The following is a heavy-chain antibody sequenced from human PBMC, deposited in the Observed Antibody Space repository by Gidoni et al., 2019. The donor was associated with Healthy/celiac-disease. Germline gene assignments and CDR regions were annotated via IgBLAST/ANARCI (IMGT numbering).Heavy chain of an antibody. V-gene: IGHV3-48*02. CDR3: ARGVTATTRIIYYFDY. J-gene: IGHJ4*02. Sequence: EVQLVESGGGLVQPGGSLSLSCSASGFTFSIYTMNWVRQAPGNGLEWVSYISSSSTTIYYADSVKGRFTISRDNAKNSLYLQMNSLRDEDTAVYYCARGVTATTRIIYYFDYWGQGTLVTVSS. D-gene: IGHD1-7*01. CDR1: GFTFSIYT. CDR2: ISSSSTTI.